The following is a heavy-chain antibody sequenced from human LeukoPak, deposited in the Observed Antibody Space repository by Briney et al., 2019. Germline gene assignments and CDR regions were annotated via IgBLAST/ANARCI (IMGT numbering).Heavy chain of an antibody. CDR3: ARDYRGFTPGWFDA. CDR2: VYDSGST. CDR1: GSSISSKY. J-gene: IGHJ5*02. D-gene: IGHD3-16*02. V-gene: IGHV4-59*01. Sequence: PSETLCLTRAVYGSSISSKYWSWLRQPPGKGLEWIGYVYDSGSTNYNPSLWRRVTISADTSKNQFSLKLSSVTAADTAVYFCARDYRGFTPGWFDAWGQGTLVTVSS.